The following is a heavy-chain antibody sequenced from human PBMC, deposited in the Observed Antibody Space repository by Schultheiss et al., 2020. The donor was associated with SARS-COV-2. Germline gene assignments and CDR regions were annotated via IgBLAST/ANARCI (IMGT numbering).Heavy chain of an antibody. CDR3: AKDQAIVVVPAAMGGDY. CDR1: GFTFSSYA. CDR2: IWYDGTKK. V-gene: IGHV3-33*06. J-gene: IGHJ4*02. Sequence: GESLKISCAASGFTFSSYAMHWVRQAPGKGLEWVAVIWYDGTKKYYADSVKGRFTISRDNSNNTLYLQMNSLRAEDTAVYYCAKDQAIVVVPAAMGGDYWGQGTLVTVSS. D-gene: IGHD2-2*01.